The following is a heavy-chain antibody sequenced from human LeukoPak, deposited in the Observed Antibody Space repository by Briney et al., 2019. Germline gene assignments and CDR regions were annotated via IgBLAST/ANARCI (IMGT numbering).Heavy chain of an antibody. J-gene: IGHJ4*02. CDR1: GFTFSSYG. CDR2: IRYDGSNK. CDR3: ANSPAVAGGLDGY. D-gene: IGHD6-19*01. V-gene: IGHV3-30*02. Sequence: PGGSLRLSCAASGFTFSSYGMHWVRQAPGKGLEWVAFIRYDGSNKYYADSVKGRFTISRDNSKNTLYLQMNSLRAEDTAVYYCANSPAVAGGLDGYWGQRTLVTVSS.